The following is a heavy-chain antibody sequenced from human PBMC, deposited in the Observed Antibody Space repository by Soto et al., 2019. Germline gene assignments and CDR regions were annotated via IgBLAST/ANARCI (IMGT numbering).Heavy chain of an antibody. J-gene: IGHJ4*02. V-gene: IGHV3-33*01. CDR1: GFTFSSYG. CDR3: ARGGIAVAPFDY. D-gene: IGHD6-19*01. Sequence: GGSLRLSCAASGFTFSSYGMHWVRQAPGKGLEWVAVIWYDGSNKHYADSVKGRFTISRDNSKNTLYLQMNSLRAEDTAVYYCARGGIAVAPFDYWGQGTLVTVSS. CDR2: IWYDGSNK.